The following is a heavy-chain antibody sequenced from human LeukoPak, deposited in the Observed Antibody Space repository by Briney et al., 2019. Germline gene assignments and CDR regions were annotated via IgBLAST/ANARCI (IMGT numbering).Heavy chain of an antibody. CDR2: IYTSGST. CDR3: ARDTAAAGTGSSNDY. Sequence: SQTLSLTCTVSGGSISSGSYYWSWIRQPAGKGLEWIGRIYTSGSTNYNPSLRSRVTISVDKSKNQFSLKLSSVTAADTAVYYCARDTAAAGTGSSNDYWGQGTLVTVSS. D-gene: IGHD6-13*01. CDR1: GGSISSGSYY. J-gene: IGHJ4*02. V-gene: IGHV4-61*02.